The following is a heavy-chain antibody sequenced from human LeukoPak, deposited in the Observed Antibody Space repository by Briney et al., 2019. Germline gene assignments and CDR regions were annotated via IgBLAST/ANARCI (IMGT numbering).Heavy chain of an antibody. CDR2: VYHTGST. V-gene: IGHV4-59*01. CDR3: ARGFASGWYSRYDP. Sequence: GSLRLSCAASGLTFSSYAMSWIRQPPGKELEWIGYVYHTGSTNYNPSLKSRVTISVDTSKNEFSLKMTSVTAADTAVYYCARGFASGWYSRYDPWGQGTLVTVSS. J-gene: IGHJ5*02. D-gene: IGHD6-19*01. CDR1: GLTFSSYA.